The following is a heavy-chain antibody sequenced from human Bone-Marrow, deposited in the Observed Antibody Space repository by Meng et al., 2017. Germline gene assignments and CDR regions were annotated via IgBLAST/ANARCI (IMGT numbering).Heavy chain of an antibody. J-gene: IGHJ5*02. CDR2: IYYSGTT. Sequence: QGRLQEPGPGLVMPSQTLSLTCTVSGGSISSGGYYWSWIRQHPGKGLEWIGYIYYSGTTYYNPSLSSLVTISVDTSKNQFSLNLSSVTAADTAVYYCARDIRQGGNIWFDPWGQGTLVTVSS. V-gene: IGHV4-31*01. CDR1: GGSISSGGYY. CDR3: ARDIRQGGNIWFDP. D-gene: IGHD3-16*01.